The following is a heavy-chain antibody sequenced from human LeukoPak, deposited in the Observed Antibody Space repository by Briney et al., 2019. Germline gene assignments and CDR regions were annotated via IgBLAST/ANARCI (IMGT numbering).Heavy chain of an antibody. D-gene: IGHD2-15*01. J-gene: IGHJ4*02. CDR3: AKDRLFWDIVVVVAATPEAY. Sequence: GGSLRLSCAASGFTFSSYAISWVRQAPGKGLEWVSAISGSGGSTYYADSVKGRFTISRDNSKNTLYLQMNSLRAEDTAVYYCAKDRLFWDIVVVVAATPEAYWGQGTLVTVSS. CDR1: GFTFSSYA. V-gene: IGHV3-23*01. CDR2: ISGSGGST.